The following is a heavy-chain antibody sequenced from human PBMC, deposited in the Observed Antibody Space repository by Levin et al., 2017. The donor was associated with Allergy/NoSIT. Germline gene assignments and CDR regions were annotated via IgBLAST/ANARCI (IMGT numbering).Heavy chain of an antibody. CDR3: ARDRLGTDY. D-gene: IGHD3-16*01. CDR1: GFSFDKYW. V-gene: IGHV3-7*01. CDR2: IKQDGSEA. J-gene: IGHJ4*02. Sequence: GGSLRLSCVVSGFSFDKYWMNWVRQAPGKGLEWVANIKQDGSEAYYADSVEGRFTISRDNAKNSLYLQMSSLRAEDTAVYYCARDRLGTDYWGQGTLVTVSS.